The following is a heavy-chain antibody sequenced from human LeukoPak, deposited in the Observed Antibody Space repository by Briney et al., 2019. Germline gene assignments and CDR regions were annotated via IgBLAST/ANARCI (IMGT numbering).Heavy chain of an antibody. CDR3: ARVYDSSSCLDY. CDR2: INPNSGNT. Sequence: ASVKVSCKASGYTFTGYYMHWVRQAPGQGLEWMGRINPNSGNTGYAQKFQGRVTITRNTSISTAYMELSSLRSEDTAVYYCARVYDSSSCLDYWGQGTLVTVSS. CDR1: GYTFTGYY. D-gene: IGHD6-13*01. J-gene: IGHJ4*02. V-gene: IGHV1-8*03.